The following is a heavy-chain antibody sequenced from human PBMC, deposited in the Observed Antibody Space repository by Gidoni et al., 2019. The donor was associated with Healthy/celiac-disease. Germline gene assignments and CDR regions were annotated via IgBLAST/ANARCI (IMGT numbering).Heavy chain of an antibody. J-gene: IGHJ4*02. CDR3: ARAAAVAGMVDY. CDR2: IYYSGST. V-gene: IGHV4-61*01. D-gene: IGHD6-19*01. Sequence: QVQLQESGPGLVKPSETLSVTCTVSGGSVSSGSYYWSWIRQPPGKGLEWIGYIYYSGSTNYNPSLKSRVTISVDTSKNQFSLKLSSVTAADTAVYYCARAAAVAGMVDYWGQGTLVTVSS. CDR1: GGSVSSGSYY.